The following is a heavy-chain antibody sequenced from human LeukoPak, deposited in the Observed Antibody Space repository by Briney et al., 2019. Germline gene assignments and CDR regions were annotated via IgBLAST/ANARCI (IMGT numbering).Heavy chain of an antibody. D-gene: IGHD3-10*01. Sequence: SETLSLTCTVSGGSISSGDYYWSWLRQPPGKGLEWIGYIFYSGSTYYNPSLKSRVTISVDTSKKQFSLKLSSVTAADTAVYYCARETYYYGSSYVDYWGQGTLVTVSS. CDR1: GGSISSGDYY. CDR2: IFYSGST. J-gene: IGHJ4*02. V-gene: IGHV4-30-4*01. CDR3: ARETYYYGSSYVDY.